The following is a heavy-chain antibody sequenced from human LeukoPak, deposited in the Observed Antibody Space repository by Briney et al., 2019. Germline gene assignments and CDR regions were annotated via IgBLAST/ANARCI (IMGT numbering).Heavy chain of an antibody. V-gene: IGHV3-30*02. CDR3: AKDYCSSTSCYTLGIYYYYMYV. Sequence: GGSLRLSCAASGFTFSSYLMHWVRQAPGKGLEWVAFIRYYGSNKYYADSVKGRFTISRDNSKNTRYLQMNSLRAEDTAVYYWAKDYCSSTSCYTLGIYYYYMYVGGKGTTVTVS. CDR2: IRYYGSNK. D-gene: IGHD2-2*02. CDR1: GFTFSSYL. J-gene: IGHJ6*03.